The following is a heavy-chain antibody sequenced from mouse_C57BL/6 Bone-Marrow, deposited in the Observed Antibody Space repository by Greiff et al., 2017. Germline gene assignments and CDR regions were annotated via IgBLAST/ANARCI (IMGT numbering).Heavy chain of an antibody. Sequence: VQLKESGPGLATPSQPLSLTCSVPGYSITSDYWNWIRKFPGNKLEYMGYISYSGSTYYNPSLKSRISITRDTSKNQYYLQLNSVTTENTATYYCASSELGRYYFDYWGQGTTLTVSS. CDR2: ISYSGST. CDR3: ASSELGRYYFDY. D-gene: IGHD4-1*01. CDR1: GYSITSDY. J-gene: IGHJ2*01. V-gene: IGHV3-8*01.